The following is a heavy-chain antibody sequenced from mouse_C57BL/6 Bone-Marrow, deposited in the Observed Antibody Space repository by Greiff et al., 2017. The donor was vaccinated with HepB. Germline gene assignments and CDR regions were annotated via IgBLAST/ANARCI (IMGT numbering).Heavy chain of an antibody. J-gene: IGHJ2*01. CDR1: GYTFTSYD. Sequence: QVQLQQSGPELVKPGASVKLSCKASGYTFTSYDINWVKQRPGQGLEWIGWIYPRAGSTKYNEKFKGKATLTVDTSSSTAYMELHSLTSEDSAVYFCARWGYWGQGTTLTVSS. CDR2: IYPRAGST. V-gene: IGHV1-85*01. CDR3: ARWGY.